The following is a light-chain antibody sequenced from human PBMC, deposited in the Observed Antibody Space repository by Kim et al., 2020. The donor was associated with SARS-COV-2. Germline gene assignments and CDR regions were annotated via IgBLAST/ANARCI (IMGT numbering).Light chain of an antibody. V-gene: IGLV2-11*01. CDR3: CSYAGSYTFV. J-gene: IGLJ1*01. Sequence: GQSVSIACTGTSSDVGGYNYVSWYKQRPGKAPKLMIYDVSKRPSGVPDRFSGSKSGNTASLTISGLQAEDEADYYCCSYAGSYTFVFGTGTKVTVL. CDR1: SSDVGGYNY. CDR2: DVS.